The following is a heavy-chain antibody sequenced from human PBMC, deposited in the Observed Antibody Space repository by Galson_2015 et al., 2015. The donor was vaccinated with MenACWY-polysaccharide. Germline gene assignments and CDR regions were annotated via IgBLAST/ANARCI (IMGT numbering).Heavy chain of an antibody. Sequence: ETLSLTCAVSGGSISSSSWWTWVRQPPGKGLEWIGEIYHDGRTAYIPSLKSRITVSLDKAKNQVSLRLISVTAADTAVYYCAKRPIRASGGGLDVWGQGTTVTVS. D-gene: IGHD3-10*01. CDR1: GGSISSSSW. V-gene: IGHV4/OR15-8*01. J-gene: IGHJ6*02. CDR3: AKRPIRASGGGLDV. CDR2: IYHDGRT.